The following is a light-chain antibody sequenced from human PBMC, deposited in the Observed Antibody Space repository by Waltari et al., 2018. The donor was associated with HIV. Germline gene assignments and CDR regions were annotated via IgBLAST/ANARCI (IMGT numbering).Light chain of an antibody. CDR2: DAN. Sequence: QSGLIQPASVSGSLGQSITISCIASSADFVPHSYVSWFRHHPHTAPRLVIFDANLRPSGVPCRVSSAKSGNTASLTIAGLHVDDEGDYYCSSYVNTATLVVGGGTKVTVL. CDR1: SADFVPHSY. J-gene: IGLJ3*02. V-gene: IGLV2-14*01. CDR3: SSYVNTATLV.